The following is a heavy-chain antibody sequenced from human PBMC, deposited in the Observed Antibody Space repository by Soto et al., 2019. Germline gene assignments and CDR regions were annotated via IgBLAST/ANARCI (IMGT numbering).Heavy chain of an antibody. CDR2: INHSGST. Sequence: QLQLQESGPGLVKPSETLSLTCRVSDGSMNSDSSYWGWIRQPPGKGLEWIGVINHSGSTYHNLSLRGGVTLSVDASRNKFSLKLTSMTAADTAVYYCARLGGYVSVGYYYLWDSWGQGTLFTVSS. CDR1: DGSMNSDSSY. V-gene: IGHV4-39*01. J-gene: IGHJ4*02. D-gene: IGHD3-22*01. CDR3: ARLGGYVSVGYYYLWDS.